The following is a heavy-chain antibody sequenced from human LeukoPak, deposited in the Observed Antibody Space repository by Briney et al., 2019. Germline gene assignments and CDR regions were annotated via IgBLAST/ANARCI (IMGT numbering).Heavy chain of an antibody. CDR2: IKSKTDGGTT. CDR3: TTSRVSWYCSSTSCYAIYYYYYYMDV. V-gene: IGHV3-15*01. CDR1: GFTFSNAW. J-gene: IGHJ6*03. D-gene: IGHD2-2*01. Sequence: GGSLRLSCAASGFTFSNAWMSWVRQAPGKGLEWVGRIKSKTDGGTTDYAAPVKGRFTISRDDSKNTLYLQMNSLKTEDTAVYYCTTSRVSWYCSSTSCYAIYYYYYYMDVWGKGTTVTISS.